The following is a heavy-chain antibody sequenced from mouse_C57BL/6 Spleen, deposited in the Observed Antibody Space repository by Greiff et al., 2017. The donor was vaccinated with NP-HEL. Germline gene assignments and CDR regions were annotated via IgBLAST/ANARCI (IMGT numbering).Heavy chain of an antibody. D-gene: IGHD2-4*01. V-gene: IGHV14-4*01. CDR2: IDPENGDT. CDR1: GFNIKDDY. J-gene: IGHJ2*01. Sequence: EVQLQQSGAELVRPGASVKLSCTASGFNIKDDYMHWVKQRPEQGLEWIGWIDPENGDTEYASKFQGKATITADTSSNTAYLQLSSLTSEDTAVYYCTTAGGDYEDYWGQGTTLTVSS. CDR3: TTAGGDYEDY.